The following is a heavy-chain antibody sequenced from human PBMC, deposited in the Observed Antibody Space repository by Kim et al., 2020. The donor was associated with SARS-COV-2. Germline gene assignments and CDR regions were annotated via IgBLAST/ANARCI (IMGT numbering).Heavy chain of an antibody. D-gene: IGHD1-7*01. J-gene: IGHJ4*02. V-gene: IGHV3-33*01. CDR3: ARDAGTTV. CDR2: GSNK. Sequence: GSNKYYADSVKGRFTISRDNSKNTLYLQMNSLRAEDTAVYYCARDAGTTVWGQGTLVTVSS.